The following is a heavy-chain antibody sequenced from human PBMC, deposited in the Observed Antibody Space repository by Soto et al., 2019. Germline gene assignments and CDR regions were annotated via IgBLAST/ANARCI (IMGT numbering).Heavy chain of an antibody. CDR2: IKSKTDGGTT. D-gene: IGHD5-12*01. CDR3: TTGGVATILTLGM. Sequence: PGGSLRLYCAASGFTFSNAWMSWVRQAPGKGLEWVGRIKSKTDGGTTDYAAPVKGRFTISRDDSKNTLYLQMNSLKTEDTAVYYCTTGGVATILTLGMWGQGTLVTASS. CDR1: GFTFSNAW. J-gene: IGHJ4*02. V-gene: IGHV3-15*01.